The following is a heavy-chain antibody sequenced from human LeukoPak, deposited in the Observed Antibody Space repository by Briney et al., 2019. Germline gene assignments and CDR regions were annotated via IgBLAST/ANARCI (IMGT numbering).Heavy chain of an antibody. D-gene: IGHD5-12*01. Sequence: VASVKVSCKASGYTFTSYGISWVRQAPGQGLEWMGWISAYNGNTSYAQKLQGRVTMTTDTSTSTAYMELRSLRSDDTAVYYCARDLTGGGYDSSGGLLDYWGQGTLVTVSS. CDR3: ARDLTGGGYDSSGGLLDY. CDR2: ISAYNGNT. CDR1: GYTFTSYG. V-gene: IGHV1-18*01. J-gene: IGHJ4*02.